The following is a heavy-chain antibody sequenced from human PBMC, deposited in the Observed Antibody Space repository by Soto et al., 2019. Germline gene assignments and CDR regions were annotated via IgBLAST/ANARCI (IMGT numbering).Heavy chain of an antibody. CDR3: ARELLCAGRIYVPSFAP. J-gene: IGHJ5*02. CDR2: INLGNGNT. Sequence: ASVKVSCKAAGYGFMYYPIHCVRQATGLVLEWMGWINLGNGNTEYSQNFKDRFSINKDTSATIVYMELSSLTSDDMAVYFCARELLCAGRIYVPSFAPWGQGTRVTV. CDR1: GYGFMYYP. D-gene: IGHD3-10*02. V-gene: IGHV1-3*01.